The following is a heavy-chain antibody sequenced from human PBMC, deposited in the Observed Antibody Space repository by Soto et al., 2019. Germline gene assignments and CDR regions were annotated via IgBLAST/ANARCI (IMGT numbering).Heavy chain of an antibody. CDR3: ARELYSCGGDCPYCMDY. V-gene: IGHV1-46*01. J-gene: IGHJ4*02. CDR1: GYTFTDYF. D-gene: IGHD2-21*02. CDR2: ISLYHHST. Sequence: GASVKVSCKTSGYTFTDYFIHWVRQAPGQGLEWMGIISLYHHSTSYAQKFQGRLTVTNDTSTTTVYMELSSLTSEDTAVYWCARELYSCGGDCPYCMDYWGQGTLVTVSS.